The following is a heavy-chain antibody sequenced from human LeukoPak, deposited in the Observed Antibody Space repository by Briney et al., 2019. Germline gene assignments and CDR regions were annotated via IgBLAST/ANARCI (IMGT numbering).Heavy chain of an antibody. J-gene: IGHJ5*02. CDR2: INHSGST. CDR3: ARHSYCSGGSCYWFDP. CDR1: GGSFSGYY. V-gene: IGHV4-34*01. D-gene: IGHD2-15*01. Sequence: SETLSLTCAVYGGSFSGYYWSWIRQPPGKGLEWIGEINHSGSTNYNPSLKSRVTISVDTSKNQFSLKLSSVTAADTAVYYCARHSYCSGGSCYWFDPWGQGTLVTVSS.